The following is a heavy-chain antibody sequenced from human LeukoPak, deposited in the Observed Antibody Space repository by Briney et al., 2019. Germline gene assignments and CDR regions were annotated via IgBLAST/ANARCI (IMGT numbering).Heavy chain of an antibody. Sequence: SETLSLTCAVYGGSFSGYYWSWIRQPPGKGLEWIGEINDSGSTNYNPSLKSRVTISVDTSKNQFSLKLSSVTAADTAVYYCARGRRVVPAAYYYYYMIVWGKGTTVTVSS. J-gene: IGHJ6*03. CDR1: GGSFSGYY. D-gene: IGHD2-2*01. CDR2: INDSGST. V-gene: IGHV4-34*01. CDR3: ARGRRVVPAAYYYYYMIV.